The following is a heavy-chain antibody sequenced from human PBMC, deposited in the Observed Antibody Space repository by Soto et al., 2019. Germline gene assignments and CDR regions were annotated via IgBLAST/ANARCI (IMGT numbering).Heavy chain of an antibody. CDR3: AVHYYDSSGYYGSPYYFDY. CDR2: IFYTGKT. V-gene: IGHV4-59*03. J-gene: IGHJ4*02. CDR1: GGSINNNY. D-gene: IGHD3-22*01. Sequence: SETLSLTCTVSGGSINNNYWSWVRQPPGKGLEWIGYIFYTGKTAYNPSLKSRVTVSVDTSKNQFSLKLSSVTAADTAVYFCAVHYYDSSGYYGSPYYFDYWGQGTLVTVSS.